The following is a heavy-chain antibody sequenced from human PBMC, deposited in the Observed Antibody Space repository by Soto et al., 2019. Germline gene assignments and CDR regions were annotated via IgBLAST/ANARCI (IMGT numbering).Heavy chain of an antibody. CDR2: IKHDGSEI. D-gene: IGHD3-9*01. V-gene: IGHV3-7*01. J-gene: IGHJ4*02. CDR1: GLTFSTNW. Sequence: EVQLVESGGGLVQPGGSLRLSCAASGLTFSTNWMNLVRQAPGKGLEWVANIKHDGSEIYYVDSVKGRFTISRDNAKNSLYLQMNSRRAEDTAVYYCARGAVFYWTSFDYWGPGTLVTVSS. CDR3: ARGAVFYWTSFDY.